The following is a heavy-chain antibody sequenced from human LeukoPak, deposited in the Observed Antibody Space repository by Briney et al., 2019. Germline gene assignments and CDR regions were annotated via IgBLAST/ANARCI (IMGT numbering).Heavy chain of an antibody. J-gene: IGHJ4*02. CDR2: IYYSGST. D-gene: IGHD6-13*01. CDR3: ARAPFIAAAPDYFDY. Sequence: SETLSLTCTVSGGSISSYYWSWIRQPPGKGLEWIGYIYYSGSTNYNPSLKSRVTISVDTSKNQFSLKLGSVTAADTAVYYCARAPFIAAAPDYFDYWGQGTLVTVSS. V-gene: IGHV4-59*01. CDR1: GGSISSYY.